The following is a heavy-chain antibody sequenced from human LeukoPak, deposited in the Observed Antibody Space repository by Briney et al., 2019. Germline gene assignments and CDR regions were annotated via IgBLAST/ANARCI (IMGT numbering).Heavy chain of an antibody. V-gene: IGHV1-2*02. CDR2: INPNSGGT. D-gene: IGHD2-2*01. J-gene: IGHJ4*02. CDR1: GYTFTGYY. Sequence: ASVKVSCKASGYTFTGYYMHWVRQAPGQGLEWMGWINPNSGGTNYAQKFQGRVTMTRDTSISTAYMELSRLRSDDTAVYYCARVARSSTSFPFDYWGQGTLVTVSS. CDR3: ARVARSSTSFPFDY.